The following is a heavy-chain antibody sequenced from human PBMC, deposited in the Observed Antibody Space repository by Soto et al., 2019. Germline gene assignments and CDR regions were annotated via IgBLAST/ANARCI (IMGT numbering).Heavy chain of an antibody. CDR3: AREEATVTNLRYYGMDV. Sequence: EVQLVESGGGLVQPGGSLRLSCAASGFTFSSYSMNWVRQAPGKGLEWVSYISSSSSTIYYADSVKGRFTISRDNAKNSLYLQMNSLRDEDTAVYYCAREEATVTNLRYYGMDVWGQGTTVTVSS. CDR1: GFTFSSYS. J-gene: IGHJ6*02. D-gene: IGHD4-17*01. V-gene: IGHV3-48*02. CDR2: ISSSSSTI.